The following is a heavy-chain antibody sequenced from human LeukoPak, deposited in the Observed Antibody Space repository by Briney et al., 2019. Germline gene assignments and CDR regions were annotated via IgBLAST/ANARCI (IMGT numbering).Heavy chain of an antibody. V-gene: IGHV4-4*07. J-gene: IGHJ5*02. CDR1: GGSISNYY. CDR2: IYTSGST. CDR3: ARDRYDSVYNWFDP. Sequence: SETLSLTCTVSGGSISNYYWSWIRQPAGKGLEWIGRIYTSGSTNYNPNYNPSLKSRVPMSVDTSKDQFSLKLTSVTAADTAVYYCARDRYDSVYNWFDPWGQGTLVTVSS. D-gene: IGHD3-22*01.